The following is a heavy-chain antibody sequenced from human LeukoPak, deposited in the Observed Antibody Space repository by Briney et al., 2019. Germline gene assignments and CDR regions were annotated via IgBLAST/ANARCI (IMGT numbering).Heavy chain of an antibody. CDR3: ARARYVNSFYAFDI. D-gene: IGHD3-9*01. CDR2: LSKSGNT. V-gene: IGHV4-59*01. J-gene: IGHJ3*02. Sequence: PSESLSLTCTVSGGSISSYYWSWIRVPPGKRLEWIGYLSKSGNTNYSPSLKSRVTIFGDTSKNQSFLKLSSVTAADTAVYYCARARYVNSFYAFDIWGQGTLVTVSS. CDR1: GGSISSYY.